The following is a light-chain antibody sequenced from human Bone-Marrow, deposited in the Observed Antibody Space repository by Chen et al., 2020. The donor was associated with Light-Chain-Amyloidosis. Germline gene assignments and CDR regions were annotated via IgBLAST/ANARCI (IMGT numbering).Light chain of an antibody. V-gene: IGKV3-20*01. CDR2: GAS. Sequence: EIVLTQSPGTLSLSPGERATLSCRASQSVSGGSVAWYQQKRGQAPNLLIYGASTRATGIPDRFSGSGSETDFTLTISRLESEDFAVYYCQQYGSQPRTFGQGTKVEI. CDR3: QQYGSQPRT. J-gene: IGKJ1*01. CDR1: QSVSGGS.